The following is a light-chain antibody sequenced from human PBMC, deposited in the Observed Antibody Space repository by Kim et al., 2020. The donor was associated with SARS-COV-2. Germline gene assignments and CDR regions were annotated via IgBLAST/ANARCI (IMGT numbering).Light chain of an antibody. CDR1: QSTIGRNP. CDR3: AAWDDSLNGPV. Sequence: GQRVTITCTGSQSTIGRNPVTWYKQHPGTAPKLLIFSNNPRPSGVPDRFSGSKSGTSASLAISGLQSEDEADYYCAAWDDSLNGPVFGGGTQLTVL. CDR2: SNN. J-gene: IGLJ2*01. V-gene: IGLV1-44*01.